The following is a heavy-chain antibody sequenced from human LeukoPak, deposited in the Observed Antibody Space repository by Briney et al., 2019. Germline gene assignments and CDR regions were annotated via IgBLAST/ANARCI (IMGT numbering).Heavy chain of an antibody. J-gene: IGHJ4*02. CDR2: INPSGGST. Sequence: GASVKVSCKASGYTFTNYYMHWVRQAPGQGLEWMGLINPSGGSTSYAEKFQGRVIMTRDMSTTTDYMELSSLRSEDTAVYYCARDMVGGASDYWGQGTLVTVSS. D-gene: IGHD3-10*01. V-gene: IGHV1-46*01. CDR3: ARDMVGGASDY. CDR1: GYTFTNYY.